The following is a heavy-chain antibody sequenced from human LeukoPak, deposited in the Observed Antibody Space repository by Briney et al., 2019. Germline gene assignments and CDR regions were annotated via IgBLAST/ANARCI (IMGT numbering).Heavy chain of an antibody. CDR2: IRSKIYGGTP. J-gene: IGHJ4*02. CDR3: TRDQTPYY. V-gene: IGHV3-49*04. CDR1: GFTFGDYA. Sequence: PGGSLRLSCTASGFTFGDYAMTWVRQAPGKGLEWVGFIRSKIYGGTPEYAASVKGRFTISRDDSKGVAYLQMNSLKTEDTAVHYCTRDQTPYYWSQGTLVTVSS.